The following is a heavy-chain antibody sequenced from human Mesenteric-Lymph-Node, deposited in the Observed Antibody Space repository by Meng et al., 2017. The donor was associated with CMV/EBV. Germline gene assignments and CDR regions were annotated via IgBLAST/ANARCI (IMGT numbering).Heavy chain of an antibody. Sequence: SCKASGYTFTASAIHWVRQAPGQRLEWMAWINGGEGYTTYSQKFQGRFTISRDNTKNTLYLQMNSLRGEDTAVYYCARRGGELLIDYWGQGTLVTVSS. CDR2: INGGEGYT. J-gene: IGHJ4*02. CDR3: ARRGGELLIDY. V-gene: IGHV1-3*01. D-gene: IGHD3-10*01. CDR1: GYTFTASA.